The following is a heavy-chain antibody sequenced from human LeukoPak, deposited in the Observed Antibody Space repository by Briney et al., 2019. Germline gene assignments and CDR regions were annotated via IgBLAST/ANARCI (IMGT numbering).Heavy chain of an antibody. CDR2: INSDGSST. J-gene: IGHJ4*02. D-gene: IGHD3-9*01. CDR3: ARDDYDILTGYYNTFDY. CDR1: GFTFSSYW. V-gene: IGHV3-74*01. Sequence: GGSLRLSCAASGFTFSSYWMHWVRQAPGKGLVWVSRINSDGSSTSYADSVKGRFTISRDNAKNTLYLQMNSLRAEDTAVYYCARDDYDILTGYYNTFDYWGQGTLVTVSS.